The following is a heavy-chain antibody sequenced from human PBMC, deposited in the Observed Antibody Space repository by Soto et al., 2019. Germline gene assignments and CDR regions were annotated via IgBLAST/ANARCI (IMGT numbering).Heavy chain of an antibody. J-gene: IGHJ6*02. V-gene: IGHV6-1*01. CDR1: GDSVSSNSAA. CDR3: ARVYILTVYGCMDV. Sequence: SQTLSLTCAISGDSVSSNSAAWNWIRQSPSRGLEWLGRTYYRSKWYNDYAVSVKSRITINPDTSKNQFSLKLNSVTAADTAVYYCARVYILTVYGCMDVWGQGTTVTVSS. D-gene: IGHD3-9*01. CDR2: TYYRSKWYN.